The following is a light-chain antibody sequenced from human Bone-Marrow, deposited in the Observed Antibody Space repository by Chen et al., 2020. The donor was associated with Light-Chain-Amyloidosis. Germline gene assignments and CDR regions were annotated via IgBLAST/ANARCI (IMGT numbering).Light chain of an antibody. V-gene: IGLV3-21*02. Sequence: SYVLTQPSSVSVAPGQTATIACGGKNMGSTSVHWYQQTPGQAPLLVVYDDSDRPSGIPERLADSNSGNTATLTISGVEAEDGAAYDCQVWDRSSDRPVFGGGTKLTVL. CDR1: NMGSTS. CDR3: QVWDRSSDRPV. CDR2: DDS. J-gene: IGLJ3*02.